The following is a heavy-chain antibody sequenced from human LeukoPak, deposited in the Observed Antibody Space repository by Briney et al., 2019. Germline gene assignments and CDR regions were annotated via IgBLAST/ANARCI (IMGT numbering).Heavy chain of an antibody. V-gene: IGHV3-66*01. CDR3: ARDLETDISDAFDI. CDR1: GFSVSSDY. CDR2: LYSGGTT. Sequence: GRSLRLSCAATGFSVSSDYMSWVRQAPGKGLQWVSVLYSGGTTYYADSVKGRFTISRDNSKNTLYLQMNSLRAEDTAVYYCARDLETDISDAFDIWGQGTMVTVSS. D-gene: IGHD3-9*01. J-gene: IGHJ3*02.